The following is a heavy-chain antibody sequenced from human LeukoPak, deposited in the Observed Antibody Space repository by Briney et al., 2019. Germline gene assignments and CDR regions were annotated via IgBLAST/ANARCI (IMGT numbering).Heavy chain of an antibody. D-gene: IGHD3-3*01. Sequence: GGSLRLSCAASGFTFSGSAMHWVRQASGRGLEWVGRIRSKANSYATAYAASVKGRFTISRDDSKNTAYLQMNSLKTEDTAVYYCTRHLTIFGVVTNDYWGQGTLVTVSS. J-gene: IGHJ4*02. CDR2: IRSKANSYAT. CDR3: TRHLTIFGVVTNDY. CDR1: GFTFSGSA. V-gene: IGHV3-73*01.